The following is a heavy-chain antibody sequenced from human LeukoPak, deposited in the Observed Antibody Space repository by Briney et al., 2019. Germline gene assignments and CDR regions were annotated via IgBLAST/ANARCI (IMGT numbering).Heavy chain of an antibody. D-gene: IGHD1-1*01. Sequence: GASVKVSCKTSGDTFTRNWMHWIRQSPGQGLEWVGVINPTGDYTMYAQKFQGRVTVTRDMSSSTDYMELGSLRSEDTAVYYCARDHSIDDKSWWLDPWGQGTLVTVSS. CDR1: GDTFTRNW. CDR3: ARDHSIDDKSWWLDP. V-gene: IGHV1-46*01. J-gene: IGHJ5*02. CDR2: INPTGDYT.